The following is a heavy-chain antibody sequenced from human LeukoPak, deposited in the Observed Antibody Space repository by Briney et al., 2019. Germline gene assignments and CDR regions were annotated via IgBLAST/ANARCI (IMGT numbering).Heavy chain of an antibody. V-gene: IGHV3-23*01. Sequence: GGSLSLSCAASGFTFSNFVMIWVGKAPGRGLGGVSGITASGDSTYYGDSVKGRFTMSRDNSKNTVYLQMNSLRVDDTAVYFCARRDIVVVVSASDYWGQGTLVTVSS. CDR3: ARRDIVVVVSASDY. J-gene: IGHJ4*02. CDR2: ITASGDST. D-gene: IGHD2-15*01. CDR1: GFTFSNFV.